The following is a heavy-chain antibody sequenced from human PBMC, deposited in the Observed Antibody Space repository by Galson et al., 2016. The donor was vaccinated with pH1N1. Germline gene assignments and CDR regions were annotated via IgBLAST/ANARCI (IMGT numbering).Heavy chain of an antibody. Sequence: SLRLSCAASGFAFNNYAVHWVRQAPGKGLEWVAIISYEGSDKYYADSVKGRFTISRDNSKNTLYLQMNSLRAGDTAIYYCAREGKRWLQFEALDIWGQGTLVIVSS. J-gene: IGHJ4*01. CDR1: GFAFNNYA. V-gene: IGHV3-30*04. CDR2: ISYEGSDK. CDR3: AREGKRWLQFEALDI. D-gene: IGHD5-24*01.